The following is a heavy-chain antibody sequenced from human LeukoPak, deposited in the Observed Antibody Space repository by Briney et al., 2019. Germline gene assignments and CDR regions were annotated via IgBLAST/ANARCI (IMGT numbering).Heavy chain of an antibody. V-gene: IGHV1-18*01. Sequence: ASVKVSCKASGYTFTSYGISWARQAPGQGLEWMGWISAYNGNTNYAQKLQGRVTMTTDTSTSTAYMELRSLRSDDTAVYYCARDSITIFGVVIESSDAFDIWGQGTMVTVSS. D-gene: IGHD3-3*01. CDR1: GYTFTSYG. J-gene: IGHJ3*02. CDR3: ARDSITIFGVVIESSDAFDI. CDR2: ISAYNGNT.